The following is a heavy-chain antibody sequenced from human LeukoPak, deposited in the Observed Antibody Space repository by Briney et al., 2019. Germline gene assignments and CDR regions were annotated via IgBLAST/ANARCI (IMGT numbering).Heavy chain of an antibody. CDR1: GGSISSYY. CDR3: ARQIYCGTANRYGHNWFDP. CDR2: VYTSGST. D-gene: IGHD2-2*01. J-gene: IGHJ5*02. V-gene: IGHV4-4*07. Sequence: SETLSLTCTVSGGSISSYYWSWIRQPAGKGLEWIGRVYTSGSTNYNPSLKSRITMSVDTSKNQFSLKLTSVTAADTAVYYCARQIYCGTANRYGHNWFDPWGQGTLVTVSS.